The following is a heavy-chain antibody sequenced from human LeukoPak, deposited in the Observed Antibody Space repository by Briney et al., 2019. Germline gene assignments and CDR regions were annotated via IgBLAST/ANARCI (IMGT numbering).Heavy chain of an antibody. V-gene: IGHV7-4-1*02. CDR1: GYTFTSYG. D-gene: IGHD1-26*01. CDR3: ARAVGEDGGSYFYYYYYYMDV. J-gene: IGHJ6*03. CDR2: INTNTGNP. Sequence: ASVKVSCKASGYTFTSYGISWVRQAPGQGLEWMGWINTNTGNPTYAQGFTGRFVFSLDTSVSTAYLQISSLKAEDTAVYYCARAVGEDGGSYFYYYYYYMDVWGKGTTVTVSS.